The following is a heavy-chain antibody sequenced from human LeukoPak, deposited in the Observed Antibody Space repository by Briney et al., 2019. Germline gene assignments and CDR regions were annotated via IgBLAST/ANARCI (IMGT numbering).Heavy chain of an antibody. V-gene: IGHV3-13*01. CDR3: VREVKWSGRAFDI. D-gene: IGHD3-3*01. CDR2: IGTADDT. Sequence: PGGSLRLSCAASGFTFSSYDMHWVRQATGKGLEWVSAIGTADDTYYPGSVKGRFTISREDAKSSLFLQMNSLRAGDTAVYYCVREVKWSGRAFDIWGQGTMVTVSS. J-gene: IGHJ3*02. CDR1: GFTFSSYD.